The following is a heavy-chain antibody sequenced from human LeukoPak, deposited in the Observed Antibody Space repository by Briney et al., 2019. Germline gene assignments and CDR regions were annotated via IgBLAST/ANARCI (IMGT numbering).Heavy chain of an antibody. D-gene: IGHD2-8*02. J-gene: IGHJ5*02. Sequence: SETLSLTCSVSGDSISSEAYYWSWIRQPAGKGLEWIGRISTRGSTNYNPSLKSRATISRDTTKNQFALTLISVTAADTAVFYCAKGSGPPWFDLWGQGTLVTVSS. CDR3: AKGSGPPWFDL. V-gene: IGHV4-61*02. CDR1: GDSISSEAYY. CDR2: ISTRGST.